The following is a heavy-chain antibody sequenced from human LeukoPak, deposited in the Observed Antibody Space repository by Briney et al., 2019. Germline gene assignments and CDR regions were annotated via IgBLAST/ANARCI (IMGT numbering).Heavy chain of an antibody. CDR2: IYYSGST. CDR1: GGSISSYY. J-gene: IGHJ4*02. D-gene: IGHD3-22*01. V-gene: IGHV4-59*01. Sequence: SETVSLTCTVSGGSISSYYWSWIRQPPGKGLEWIGYIYYSGSTNYNPSLKSRVTISVDTSKNQFSLKLSSVTAADTAVYYCARVKYYYDSSGYYLVDYWGKGTLVSVSS. CDR3: ARVKYYYDSSGYYLVDY.